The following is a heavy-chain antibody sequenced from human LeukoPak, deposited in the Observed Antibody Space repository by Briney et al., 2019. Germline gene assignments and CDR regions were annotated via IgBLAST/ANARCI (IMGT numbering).Heavy chain of an antibody. V-gene: IGHV3-23*01. CDR2: ISAGGGST. CDR1: GFTFSSYA. J-gene: IGHJ4*02. Sequence: GGSLRLSCAASGFTFSSYAMSWVRQAPGQGLEWVSAISAGGGSTYYADSLKGRFTISRDNSKNTLCLQMNSLRAEDTAVYYCAKSLRYSSGSHHFDYWGQGTLVTVSS. D-gene: IGHD6-19*01. CDR3: AKSLRYSSGSHHFDY.